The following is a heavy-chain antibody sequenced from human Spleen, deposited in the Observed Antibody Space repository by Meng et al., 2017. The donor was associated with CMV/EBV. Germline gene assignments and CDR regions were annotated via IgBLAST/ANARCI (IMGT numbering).Heavy chain of an antibody. Sequence: ASVKVSCKASGYTFTGNYIHWVRQAPGQRLEWIGWIYPNSGGTNYAERFQGRITMTGDTSISTVYMELSRLRSGDTAVYYCAREGPYSSLAYFFDNWGQGTLVTVSS. CDR3: AREGPYSSLAYFFDN. D-gene: IGHD6-13*01. CDR2: IYPNSGGT. V-gene: IGHV1-2*02. J-gene: IGHJ4*02. CDR1: GYTFTGNY.